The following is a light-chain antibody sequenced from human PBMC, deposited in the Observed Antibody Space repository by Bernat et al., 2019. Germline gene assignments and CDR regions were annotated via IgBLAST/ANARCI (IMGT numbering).Light chain of an antibody. CDR1: QSVSSN. Sequence: EIVMTQSPATLSVSPGERATLSCRASQSVSSNLAWYQQQPGQAPRLLIYGASTRATGIPARFSGSGSGTEFTLTISSLQSEDFVVYYCQQYNNWPPLTFGGGKKVEIK. CDR3: QQYNNWPPLT. J-gene: IGKJ4*01. CDR2: GAS. V-gene: IGKV3-15*01.